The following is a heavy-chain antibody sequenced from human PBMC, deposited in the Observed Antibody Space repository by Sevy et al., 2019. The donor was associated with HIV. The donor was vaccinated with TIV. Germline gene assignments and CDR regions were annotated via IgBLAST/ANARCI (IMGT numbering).Heavy chain of an antibody. CDR2: IWYDGTDK. CDR3: ARYWGRDGHSIDY. V-gene: IGHV3-33*01. D-gene: IGHD3-16*01. J-gene: IGHJ4*02. Sequence: GGSLRLSCATSGFIFSNYAMHWIRQAPGKGLEWVAVIWYDGTDKYYADSVQGRFTISRDNSKNTLYLQMNSLGVEETAVYYCARYWGRDGHSIDYWGQGTLVTVSS. CDR1: GFIFSNYA.